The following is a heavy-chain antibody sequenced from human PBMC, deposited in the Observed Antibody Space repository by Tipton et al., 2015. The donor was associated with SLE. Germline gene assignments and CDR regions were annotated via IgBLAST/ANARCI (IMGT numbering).Heavy chain of an antibody. D-gene: IGHD3-10*01. V-gene: IGHV4-34*01. J-gene: IGHJ6*03. Sequence: TLSLTCAVYGGPFSGYYWSWIRQPPGKGLEWIGEINHSGSTNYNPSLKSRVTISVDTSKNQFSLKLSSVTAADTAVYYCARGRRGYYASGIPFPFLNYSMDVWGKGTTVTVSS. CDR2: INHSGST. CDR3: ARGRRGYYASGIPFPFLNYSMDV. CDR1: GGPFSGYY.